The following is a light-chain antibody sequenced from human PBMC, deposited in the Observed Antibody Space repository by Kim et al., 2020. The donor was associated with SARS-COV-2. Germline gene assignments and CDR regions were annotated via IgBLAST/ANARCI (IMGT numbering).Light chain of an antibody. V-gene: IGKV3-11*01. CDR2: DAA. J-gene: IGKJ4*01. Sequence: PVERATLACRASRTVGINLAWYQQTPGPAPSLLIYDAAMRAAGIPDRFSGSWSGTDFTLTIGSLAPEDFAIYYCQQRGSWPPALTFGGGTKVDIK. CDR3: QQRGSWPPALT. CDR1: RTVGIN.